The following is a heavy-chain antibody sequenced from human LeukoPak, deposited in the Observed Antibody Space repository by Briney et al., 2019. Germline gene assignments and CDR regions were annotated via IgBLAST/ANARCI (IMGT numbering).Heavy chain of an antibody. CDR3: ARDKVIASAGTPNWFDP. Sequence: ASVKVSCKASGYTFTSYDINWVRQATGQGLEWLGWISAYGGETNYEQKFQGRVTMTTDTPTSTAYMELRSLRSDDTAVYYCARDKVIASAGTPNWFDPWGQGTLVTVSS. J-gene: IGHJ5*02. CDR2: ISAYGGET. CDR1: GYTFTSYD. D-gene: IGHD6-13*01. V-gene: IGHV1-18*01.